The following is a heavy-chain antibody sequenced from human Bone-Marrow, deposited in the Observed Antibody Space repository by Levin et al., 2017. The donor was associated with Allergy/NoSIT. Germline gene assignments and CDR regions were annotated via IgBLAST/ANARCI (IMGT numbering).Heavy chain of an antibody. V-gene: IGHV5-51*01. D-gene: IGHD2-15*01. CDR1: GYSFTSYW. Sequence: ASVKVSCKGSGYSFTSYWIGWVRQMPGKGLEWMGIIYPGDSDTRYSPSFQGQVTISADKSISTAYLQWSSLKASDTAMYYCATSSVVTHLRLYYYYGMDVWGQGTTVTVSS. CDR3: ATSSVVTHLRLYYYYGMDV. CDR2: IYPGDSDT. J-gene: IGHJ6*02.